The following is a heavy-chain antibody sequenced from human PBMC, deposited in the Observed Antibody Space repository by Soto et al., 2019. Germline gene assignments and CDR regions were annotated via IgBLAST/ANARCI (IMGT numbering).Heavy chain of an antibody. V-gene: IGHV3-21*01. Sequence: GGSLRLSCAASGFTFSSYSMNWVRQAPGKGLEWVSSISSSSSYIYYADSVKGRFTISRDNAKNSLYLQMNRLRAEDTTVYYCARARGAVTTLVDYWGQGTLVTVSS. CDR3: ARARGAVTTLVDY. D-gene: IGHD4-17*01. CDR2: ISSSSSYI. J-gene: IGHJ4*02. CDR1: GFTFSSYS.